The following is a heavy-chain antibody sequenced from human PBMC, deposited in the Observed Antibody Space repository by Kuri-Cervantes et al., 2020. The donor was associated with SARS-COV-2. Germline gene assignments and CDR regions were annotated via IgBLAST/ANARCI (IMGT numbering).Heavy chain of an antibody. CDR1: GGSISSYY. CDR3: ARRFGDYGQFDY. V-gene: IGHV4-59*01. CDR2: IYFTGNT. J-gene: IGHJ4*02. Sequence: SETLSLTCSVSGGSISSYYWSWIRQPPGKGLVWIGNIYFTGNTNYNPALGSRVTISIDTPKNQFSLMLGSLTAADTAVYYCARRFGDYGQFDYWGQGTLVTVSS. D-gene: IGHD2-21*01.